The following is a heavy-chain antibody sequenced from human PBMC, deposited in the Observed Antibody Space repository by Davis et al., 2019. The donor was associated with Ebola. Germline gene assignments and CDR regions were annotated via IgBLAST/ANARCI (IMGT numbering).Heavy chain of an antibody. CDR3: ARRGYSALD. CDR1: GNTISTYT. CDR2: IIPILGIA. J-gene: IGHJ4*02. Sequence: SVKVSCKASGNTISTYTIDWVRQAPGQGLEWMGRIIPILGIANYAQKFQGRVTITADKSTSTAYMELNSLRAEDTAVYYCARRGYSALDWGQGTLVTVSS. D-gene: IGHD5-12*01. V-gene: IGHV1-69*02.